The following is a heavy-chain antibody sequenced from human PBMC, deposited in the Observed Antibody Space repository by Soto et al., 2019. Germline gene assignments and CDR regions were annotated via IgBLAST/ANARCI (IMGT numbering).Heavy chain of an antibody. CDR2: ISAYNGNT. D-gene: IGHD6-13*01. Sequence: QVQLVQSGAEVKKPGASVKVSCKASGYTFTSYGISWVRQAPGQGLEWMGWISAYNGNTKYAQKLQGRVTMTTDTSTSTADMELRSLTSDDTAVYYCARESTSSCHDYWGQGTLVTVSS. CDR1: GYTFTSYG. V-gene: IGHV1-18*01. J-gene: IGHJ4*02. CDR3: ARESTSSCHDY.